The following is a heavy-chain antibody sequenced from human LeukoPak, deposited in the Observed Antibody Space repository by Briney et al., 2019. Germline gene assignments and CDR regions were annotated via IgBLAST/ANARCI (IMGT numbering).Heavy chain of an antibody. J-gene: IGHJ5*02. CDR2: INSDGSST. D-gene: IGHD6-13*01. V-gene: IGHV3-74*01. CDR3: ASLYPGIAAAGT. CDR1: GFTFSSYW. Sequence: GGSLRLSCAASGFTFSSYWMHWVRQAPGKGLVWVSRINSDGSSTSYADSVKGRFTISRDNAKNTLYLQMNSLRAEDTAVYYCASLYPGIAAAGTWGQGTLVTVSS.